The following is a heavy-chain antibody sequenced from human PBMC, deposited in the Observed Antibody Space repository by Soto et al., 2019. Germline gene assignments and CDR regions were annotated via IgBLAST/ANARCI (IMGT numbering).Heavy chain of an antibody. J-gene: IGHJ4*02. V-gene: IGHV1-3*01. D-gene: IGHD3-3*01. CDR3: ARGVRFLDLFSENYFNY. CDR1: GYSFTTYA. Sequence: ASVKVSCKASGYSFTTYAIHWVRQAPGQRLEWMGWINAGNGNTKYSQKFQGRVTISVVTSKNQFSLKLSSVSAADTAIYYCARGVRFLDLFSENYFNYWGQGTQVTVSS. CDR2: INAGNGNT.